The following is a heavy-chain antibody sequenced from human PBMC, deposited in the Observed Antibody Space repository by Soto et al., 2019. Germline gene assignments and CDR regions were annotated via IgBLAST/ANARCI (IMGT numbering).Heavy chain of an antibody. V-gene: IGHV4-39*01. Sequence: QLQLQESGPGLVKPSETLSLTCTVSGGSIGSSNYYWGWIRQPPGKGLEWIGTISYSRTTYYNPSLKSRVSISVDTPNNQFSLKLSSVTAADTAIYYCARHIGYTDSSRFDPWGQGTLVTVSS. CDR3: ARHIGYTDSSRFDP. CDR1: GGSIGSSNYY. CDR2: ISYSRTT. D-gene: IGHD5-12*01. J-gene: IGHJ5*02.